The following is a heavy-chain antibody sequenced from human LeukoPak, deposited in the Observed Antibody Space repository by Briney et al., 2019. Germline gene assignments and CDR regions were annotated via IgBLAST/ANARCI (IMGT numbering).Heavy chain of an antibody. V-gene: IGHV1-18*01. D-gene: IGHD5-12*01. Sequence: ASVKVSCKSSGYTFTSYGISWVRRAPGQGLEGMGLISGYNGNTDYAQKLQGRVTMPTDPSTSTAYMELRSLRSHDTAVYYCARDAGYSAYDYYYYLDVWGKGTMVTVCS. J-gene: IGHJ6*03. CDR1: GYTFTSYG. CDR3: ARDAGYSAYDYYYYLDV. CDR2: ISGYNGNT.